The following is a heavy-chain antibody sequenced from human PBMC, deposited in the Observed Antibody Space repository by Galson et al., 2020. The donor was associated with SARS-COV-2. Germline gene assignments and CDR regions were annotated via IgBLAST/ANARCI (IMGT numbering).Heavy chain of an antibody. Sequence: GESLKISCKGSGYSFTSYWISWVRQMPGKGLEWMGRIDPSDSYTNYSPSFQGHVTISADKSISTAYLQWSSLKASDTAMYYCARSKGQRNYDFWSGYPPSPLGGYYYYYYMDVWGKGTTVTVSS. D-gene: IGHD3-3*01. CDR2: IDPSDSYT. J-gene: IGHJ6*03. CDR3: ARSKGQRNYDFWSGYPPSPLGGYYYYYYMDV. V-gene: IGHV5-10-1*01. CDR1: GYSFTSYW.